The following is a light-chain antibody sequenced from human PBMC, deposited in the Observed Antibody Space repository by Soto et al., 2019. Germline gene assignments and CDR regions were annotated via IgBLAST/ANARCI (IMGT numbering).Light chain of an antibody. J-gene: IGKJ3*01. V-gene: IGKV1-39*01. CDR1: KSISSY. Sequence: DIQMTQSPSSLSASVGDRVTITCRASKSISSYLNWYQQNPGKAPKLLIYAASSLQSGVPSRFSGSGSGTDFTLTISSLQPEEFATYYCQQSYSTPTFGPGTKVDIK. CDR2: AAS. CDR3: QQSYSTPT.